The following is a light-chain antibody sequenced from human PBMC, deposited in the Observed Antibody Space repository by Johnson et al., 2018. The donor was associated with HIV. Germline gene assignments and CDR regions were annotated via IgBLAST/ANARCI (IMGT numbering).Light chain of an antibody. V-gene: IGLV1-51*01. CDR2: DNN. CDR3: GTWDSSLSAGV. CDR1: SSNIGNNY. Sequence: QSLLTQPPSVSAAPGQKVTISCSGSSSNIGNNYVSWYQQLPGTAPKLLIYDNNKRPSGIPDRFSGSKSGTSATLGITGLQTGDEADYYCGTWDSSLSAGVVGTGTKVTVL. J-gene: IGLJ1*01.